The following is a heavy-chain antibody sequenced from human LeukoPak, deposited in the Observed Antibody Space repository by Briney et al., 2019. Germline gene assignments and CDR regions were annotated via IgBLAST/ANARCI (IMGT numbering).Heavy chain of an antibody. CDR1: GGSFSGYY. Sequence: SETLSLTCAVYGGSFSGYYWSWIRQPPGKGLEWIGEINHSGSTNYNPSLKSRVTISVDTSKNQFSLKLSSVTAADTAVYYCARGRYSRRGRDGYCYYMDVWGKGTTVTVSS. CDR2: INHSGST. V-gene: IGHV4-34*01. J-gene: IGHJ6*03. CDR3: ARGRYSRRGRDGYCYYMDV. D-gene: IGHD5-18*01.